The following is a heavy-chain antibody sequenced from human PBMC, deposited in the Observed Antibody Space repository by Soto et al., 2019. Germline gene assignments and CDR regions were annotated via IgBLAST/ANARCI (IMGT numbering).Heavy chain of an antibody. CDR3: AREGSSGLVDY. D-gene: IGHD3-22*01. Sequence: TLSLPCTVSGGSLSSGGYYWSWIRQHPGKGLEWIGYIYYSGSNYYNPSLKSRVTISVDTSKNQFSLKLSSVTSADTAVYYCAREGSSGLVDYWGQGTLGTVSS. J-gene: IGHJ4*02. CDR2: IYYSGSN. CDR1: GGSLSSGGYY. V-gene: IGHV4-31*03.